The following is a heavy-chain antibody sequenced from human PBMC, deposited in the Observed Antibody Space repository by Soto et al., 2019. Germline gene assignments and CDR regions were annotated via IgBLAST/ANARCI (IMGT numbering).Heavy chain of an antibody. CDR1: GGTFSSYA. CDR3: ARAGGVLMVYAMGGYYGMDV. Sequence: VASVKVSCKASGGTFSSYAISWVRQAPGQGLEWMGGIIPIFGTANYAQKFQGRVTITADESTSTAYMELSSLRSEDTAVYYCARAGGVLMVYAMGGYYGMDVWGQGTTVTVSS. CDR2: IIPIFGTA. D-gene: IGHD2-8*01. V-gene: IGHV1-69*13. J-gene: IGHJ6*02.